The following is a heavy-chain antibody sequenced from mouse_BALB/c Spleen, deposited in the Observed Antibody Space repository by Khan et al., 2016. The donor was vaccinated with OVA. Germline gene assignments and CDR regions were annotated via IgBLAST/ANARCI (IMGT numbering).Heavy chain of an antibody. CDR1: VFTFSNYA. V-gene: IGHV5-9-3*01. Sequence: EVELVESGGGLVKPGGPLKLSCAASVFTFSNYALSWVRQTPEKRLEWVATIGSGGDYTYYPDSVKGRFTISRDNAKNIFYLQMSSLRSEDTALYYCARHNYGPFAYWGQGTLVTVSA. D-gene: IGHD1-1*01. CDR2: IGSGGDYT. J-gene: IGHJ3*01. CDR3: ARHNYGPFAY.